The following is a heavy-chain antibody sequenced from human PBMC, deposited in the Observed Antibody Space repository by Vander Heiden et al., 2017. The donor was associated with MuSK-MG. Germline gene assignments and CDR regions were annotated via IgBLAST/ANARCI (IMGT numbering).Heavy chain of an antibody. D-gene: IGHD6-19*01. CDR3: AKMSGWYSRVFDY. V-gene: IGHV3-23*01. CDR2: ISGSGGST. J-gene: IGHJ4*02. Sequence: EVQLLEFGGGLVQPGGSLRPSCAASGFTFSSYAMSWVRQAPGKGLGWVSAISGSGGSTYYADAVKGRFTISRDNSKNTLYLQMNRMRAEDTAVYYCAKMSGWYSRVFDYWGQGTLVTVSS. CDR1: GFTFSSYA.